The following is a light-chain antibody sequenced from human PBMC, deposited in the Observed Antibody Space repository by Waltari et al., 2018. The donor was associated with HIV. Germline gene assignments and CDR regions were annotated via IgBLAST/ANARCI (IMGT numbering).Light chain of an antibody. CDR1: SSDVGSYNL. J-gene: IGLJ2*01. V-gene: IGLV2-23*02. CDR2: EVF. Sequence: QSALTQSASVSGSFGQSITISCTGSSSDVGSYNLVSWYQHHPGKAPKLILYEVFKRPSGVSNRFSGSKSGNTASLTVSGLQAEDEGHYYCCSYAGSRIPFGGGTKLTVL. CDR3: CSYAGSRIP.